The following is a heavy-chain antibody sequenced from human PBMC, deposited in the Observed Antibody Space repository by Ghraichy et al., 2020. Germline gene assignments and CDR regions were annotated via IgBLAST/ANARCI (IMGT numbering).Heavy chain of an antibody. CDR3: TTDGFTTFGELTNSNWFDP. CDR2: IKSKTDGGTA. D-gene: IGHD3-3*01. J-gene: IGHJ5*02. V-gene: IGHV3-15*01. Sequence: GGSLRLSCAASGFTFNNAWMNWVRQAPGKGLEWVARIKSKTDGGTADYAAPVRGRFTISRDDSKKMLYLQMNSLKIEDTAVYFCTTDGFTTFGELTNSNWFDPWGQGILVTVSS. CDR1: GFTFNNAW.